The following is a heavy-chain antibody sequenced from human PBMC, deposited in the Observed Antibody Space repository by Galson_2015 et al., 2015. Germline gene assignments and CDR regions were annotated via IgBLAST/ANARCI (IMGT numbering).Heavy chain of an antibody. CDR1: GFTFSSYW. Sequence: SLRLSCAASGFTFSSYWMHWVRQAPGKGLVWVSRINSDGSSTSYADSVKGRFTISRDNAKNTLYLQMNSLRAEDTAVYYCARSSGFYFYYGMDVWGQGTTVTVSS. CDR3: ARSSGFYFYYGMDV. D-gene: IGHD6-25*01. CDR2: INSDGSST. V-gene: IGHV3-74*01. J-gene: IGHJ6*02.